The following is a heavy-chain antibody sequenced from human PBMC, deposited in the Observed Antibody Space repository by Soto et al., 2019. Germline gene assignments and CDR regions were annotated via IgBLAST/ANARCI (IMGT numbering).Heavy chain of an antibody. CDR3: ARDPRPRYCSSTSCYNWNWFDP. J-gene: IGHJ5*02. CDR2: IYYSGST. Sequence: SETLSLTCTVSGGSVSSGSYYWSWIRQPPGKGLEWVGYIYYSGSTNYNPSLKSRVTISVDTSKNQFSLKLSSVTAADTAVYYCARDPRPRYCSSTSCYNWNWFDPWGQGTLVTVSS. D-gene: IGHD2-2*02. V-gene: IGHV4-61*01. CDR1: GGSVSSGSYY.